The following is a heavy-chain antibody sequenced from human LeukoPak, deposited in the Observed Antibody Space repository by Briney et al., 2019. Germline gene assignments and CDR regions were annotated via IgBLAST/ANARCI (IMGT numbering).Heavy chain of an antibody. Sequence: SETLSLTCAVYGGSFSGYYWSWIRQPPGKGLEWIGEINHSGSTNYNPSLKSRVTMSVDTSKNQFSLKLSSVTAADTAVYYCARAQLAARWYYYYMDVWGKGTTVTVSS. D-gene: IGHD6-6*01. CDR2: INHSGST. CDR3: ARAQLAARWYYYYMDV. CDR1: GGSFSGYY. V-gene: IGHV4-34*01. J-gene: IGHJ6*03.